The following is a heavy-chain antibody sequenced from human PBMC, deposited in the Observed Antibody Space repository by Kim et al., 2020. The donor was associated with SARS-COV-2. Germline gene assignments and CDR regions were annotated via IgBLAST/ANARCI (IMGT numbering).Heavy chain of an antibody. CDR2: ISHDGRNK. D-gene: IGHD3-16*02. Sequence: GGSLRLSCEASGFVFGSYGMQWVRQAPGKGLEWVALISHDGRNKDYADSVKGRFTISRDNSKKTVNLEINSLRVEDTAVYYCARESVNYDYVWGTYLLYWGHGTPVTASS. CDR3: ARESVNYDYVWGTYLLY. V-gene: IGHV3-33*05. J-gene: IGHJ4*01. CDR1: GFVFGSYG.